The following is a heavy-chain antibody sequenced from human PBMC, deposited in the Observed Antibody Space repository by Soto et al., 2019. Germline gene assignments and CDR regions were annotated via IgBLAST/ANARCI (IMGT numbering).Heavy chain of an antibody. D-gene: IGHD4-17*01. Sequence: GGSLRLSCVASGFTFSTYAMNWVRQAPGKGLGWVSALTPSGDSTYYADSVKGRFTISRDNSMSALYLQMNSLRVEDTAVYYCAHPRGYGVFDAYDIWGQGTMVTVSS. J-gene: IGHJ3*02. CDR1: GFTFSTYA. CDR3: AHPRGYGVFDAYDI. V-gene: IGHV3-23*01. CDR2: LTPSGDST.